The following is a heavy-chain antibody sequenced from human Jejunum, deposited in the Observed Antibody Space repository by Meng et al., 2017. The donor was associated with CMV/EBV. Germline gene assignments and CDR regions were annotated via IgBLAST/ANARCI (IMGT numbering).Heavy chain of an antibody. J-gene: IGHJ4*02. CDR3: AKTARLFDY. CDR1: GFTFTDYY. V-gene: IGHV3-11*06. CDR2: ISPNSADT. Sequence: VQLVDSVGGLVTPGGSLILSCVASGFTFTDYYMSWIRQAPGRGLECISYISPNSADTNYADSVKGRFTISRDNARNSLYLQMDSLTVEDSAVYYCAKTARLFDYWGQGTLVTVSS. D-gene: IGHD6-25*01.